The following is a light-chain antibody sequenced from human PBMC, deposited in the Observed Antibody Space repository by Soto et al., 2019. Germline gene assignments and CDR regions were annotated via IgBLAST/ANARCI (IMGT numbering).Light chain of an antibody. CDR1: QTISSW. V-gene: IGKV1-5*03. Sequence: DIQMTQSPSTLSGSVGDRVTITCRASQTISSWLAWYQQKPGKAPKLLIYKASTLASGVPSRFSGSGSGTEFTLTISRLEPEDFAVYYCQQYGSSPQTFGQGTKVDIK. J-gene: IGKJ1*01. CDR2: KAS. CDR3: QQYGSSPQT.